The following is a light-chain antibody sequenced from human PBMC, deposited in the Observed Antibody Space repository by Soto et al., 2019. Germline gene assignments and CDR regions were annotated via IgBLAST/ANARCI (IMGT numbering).Light chain of an antibody. Sequence: EILLTQSTGTLSLSQGERATISCKTSQSSGSNFLAWYQQKPGLAPRLLIYDASSRATGIPDRFSGSGSGTDFTLTINRLEPEDSAVYYRQQYRSLITFGQGTRLEIK. CDR1: QSSGSNF. CDR3: QQYRSLIT. V-gene: IGKV3D-20*01. J-gene: IGKJ5*01. CDR2: DAS.